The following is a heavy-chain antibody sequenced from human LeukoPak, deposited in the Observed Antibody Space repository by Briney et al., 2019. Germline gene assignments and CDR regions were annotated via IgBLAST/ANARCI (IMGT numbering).Heavy chain of an antibody. V-gene: IGHV3-20*04. CDR3: ARDPYSGSYGDSYYYYMDV. CDR2: INWSGGDT. Sequence: GGSLRLSCAASGFTFDDYAMSWVRQAPGKGLEWVSAINWSGGDTGYADSVKGRFTISRDNAKNSLYLQMNSLRAEDTALYYCARDPYSGSYGDSYYYYMDVWGKGTTVTISS. D-gene: IGHD1-26*01. J-gene: IGHJ6*03. CDR1: GFTFDDYA.